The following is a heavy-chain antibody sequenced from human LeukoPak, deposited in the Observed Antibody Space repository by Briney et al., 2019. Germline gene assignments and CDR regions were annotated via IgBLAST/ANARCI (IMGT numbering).Heavy chain of an antibody. CDR2: ISGGGGST. V-gene: IGHV3-23*01. Sequence: PGGSLRLSCAASGFTFSSYAMSWVRQAPGKGLEWVSGISGGGGSTYYADSVKGRFTISRDNSKKTLYLQVNSLRAEDTAVYYCARAPTKFRRDWFDPWGQGTLVTVSS. CDR3: ARAPTKFRRDWFDP. CDR1: GFTFSSYA. D-gene: IGHD3-9*01. J-gene: IGHJ5*02.